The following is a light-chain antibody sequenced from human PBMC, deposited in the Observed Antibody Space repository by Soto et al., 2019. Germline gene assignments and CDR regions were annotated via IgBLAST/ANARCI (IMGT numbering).Light chain of an antibody. CDR1: SSDIGGYNY. V-gene: IGLV2-14*01. Sequence: QSVLTQPASVSGSPGQSITISCTGTSSDIGGYNYVSWYQQHPGKAPKLMIYEVSNRPSGVSNRFSGSKSGNPASLTISGLQAEDEADYHCSSYTSSGTHVLFGGGTKLTVL. CDR3: SSYTSSGTHVL. CDR2: EVS. J-gene: IGLJ2*01.